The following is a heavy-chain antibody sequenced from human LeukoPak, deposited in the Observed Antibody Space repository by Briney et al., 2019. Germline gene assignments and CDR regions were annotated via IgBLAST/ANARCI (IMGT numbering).Heavy chain of an antibody. V-gene: IGHV1-2*06. Sequence: ASVKVSCKASGYTFNDNYYMHWVRPAPGEGLEWMGRINPNSGDTNYAQKFQGRVTMTRDTSISTVYMELSRLKSDDTAVFYCARGLPGGFDPWGQGTLVTVSS. D-gene: IGHD2-2*01. CDR1: GYTFNDNYY. CDR2: INPNSGDT. J-gene: IGHJ5*02. CDR3: ARGLPGGFDP.